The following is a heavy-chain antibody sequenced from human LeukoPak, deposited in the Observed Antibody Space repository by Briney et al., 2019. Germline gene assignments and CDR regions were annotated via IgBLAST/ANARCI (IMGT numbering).Heavy chain of an antibody. CDR3: AKDKGGNTRYYYDSSGYYYFDY. J-gene: IGHJ4*02. CDR2: IRYDGSNK. V-gene: IGHV3-30*02. CDR1: GFTFSSYG. D-gene: IGHD3-22*01. Sequence: PGGSLRLSCAASGFTFSSYGMHWVRQAPGKGLEWVAFIRYDGSNKYYADSVKGRFTISRDNSKNTLYLQMNSLRAEDTAVYYCAKDKGGNTRYYYDSSGYYYFDYWGQGTLVTVSS.